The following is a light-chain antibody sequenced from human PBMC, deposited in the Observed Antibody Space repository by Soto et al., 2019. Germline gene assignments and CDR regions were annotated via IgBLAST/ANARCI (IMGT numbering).Light chain of an antibody. J-gene: IGLJ2*01. CDR1: SSNIGAGYD. Sequence: QSVLTQPPSVSGAPGQTITISCTGSSSNIGAGYDVHWYQQLPGRAPKLLIYGNNNRPSGVSNRFSGSKSGNTASLTISGLQAEDEADYYCSSYTSSSTLGVFGGGTKLTVL. V-gene: IGLV1-40*01. CDR3: SSYTSSSTLGV. CDR2: GNN.